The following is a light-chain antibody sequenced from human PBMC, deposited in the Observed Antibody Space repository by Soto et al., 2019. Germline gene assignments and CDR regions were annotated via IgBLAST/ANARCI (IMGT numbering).Light chain of an antibody. CDR3: QQYNNWPPIT. CDR1: QSVSSN. CDR2: GVS. Sequence: EIVMTQSPATLSVFPGERATLSCRASQSVSSNLAWYQQKPGQAPRLLIYGVSTRATGTPARFSGSGSGTDFTLTISSLHSEDFAVYYGQQYNNWPPITFGQGTRLEIK. V-gene: IGKV3-15*01. J-gene: IGKJ5*01.